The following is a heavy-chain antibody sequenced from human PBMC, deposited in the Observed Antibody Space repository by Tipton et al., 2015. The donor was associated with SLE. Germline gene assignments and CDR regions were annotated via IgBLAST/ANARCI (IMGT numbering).Heavy chain of an antibody. CDR3: ARVDVGYDSISGNYDWTLDP. Sequence: SLRLSCTVSGGSVLSGTSFWDWIRQPPGKGLQWVAHIKEDGVEQFYADSVKGRLTISRDNAKSSLFLQLNSLRVDDTAIYYCARVDVGYDSISGNYDWTLDPWGRGTLVTVSS. J-gene: IGHJ2*01. CDR1: GGSVLSGTS. D-gene: IGHD3-10*01. CDR2: IKEDGVEQ. V-gene: IGHV3-7*01.